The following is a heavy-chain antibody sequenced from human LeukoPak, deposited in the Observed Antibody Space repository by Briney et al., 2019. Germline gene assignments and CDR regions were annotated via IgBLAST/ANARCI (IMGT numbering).Heavy chain of an antibody. Sequence: SETLSLTCTVSGDSINSLDLWSWVRQPPGKGLEWIGEMYLSGTTHSNPSVKSRVTISIDKSKNQFFLNLSSVTAADTAVYYCAGLVGRYRSGLYYYYFDYWGQGTLVTVSS. V-gene: IGHV4-4*02. CDR2: MYLSGTT. CDR1: GDSINSLDL. J-gene: IGHJ4*02. CDR3: AGLVGRYRSGLYYYYFDY. D-gene: IGHD1-26*01.